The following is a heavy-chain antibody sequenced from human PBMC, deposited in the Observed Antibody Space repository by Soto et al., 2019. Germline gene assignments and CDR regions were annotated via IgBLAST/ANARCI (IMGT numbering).Heavy chain of an antibody. Sequence: QVQLVESGGGVVQPGMSLRLSCAASGFTFSSFAMHWARQAPGKGLEWVAVISYNAVSKYYADSVKGRFTISRDNSKNTWYLQLNSLRAEDTAVYYFARDDGDSFGEAFDFWGQGTMVTVSS. J-gene: IGHJ3*01. CDR1: GFTFSSFA. D-gene: IGHD3-3*01. CDR3: ARDDGDSFGEAFDF. CDR2: ISYNAVSK. V-gene: IGHV3-30-3*01.